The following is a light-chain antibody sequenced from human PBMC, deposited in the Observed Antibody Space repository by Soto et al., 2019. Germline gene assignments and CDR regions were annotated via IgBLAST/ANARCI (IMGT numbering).Light chain of an antibody. Sequence: QSALTQPASLSGSPGQSITISCTGTSSDIGTYNYVSWYQQHPGKAPKLMIYDVSNRPSEVSNRVSGSKSGNTASLTISGLQAENEADYYSSPYRRTGPLYVFGTGTKLTVL. J-gene: IGLJ1*01. CDR1: SSDIGTYNY. CDR3: SPYRRTGPLYV. V-gene: IGLV2-14*03. CDR2: DVS.